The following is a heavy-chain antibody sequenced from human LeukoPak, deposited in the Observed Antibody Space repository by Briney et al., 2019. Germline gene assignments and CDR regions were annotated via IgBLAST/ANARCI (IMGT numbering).Heavy chain of an antibody. V-gene: IGHV3-66*01. CDR2: IYAGGGT. CDR3: AKDSYGSGSYYRYFDY. D-gene: IGHD3-10*01. J-gene: IGHJ4*02. CDR1: GFAFSSHG. Sequence: GGSLRLSCAASGFAFSSHGMNWVRQAPGKGLEWVSVIYAGGGTYYADSVKGRFTISRDKSKNTLYLQMNSLRAEDTAVYYCAKDSYGSGSYYRYFDYWGQGTLVTVSS.